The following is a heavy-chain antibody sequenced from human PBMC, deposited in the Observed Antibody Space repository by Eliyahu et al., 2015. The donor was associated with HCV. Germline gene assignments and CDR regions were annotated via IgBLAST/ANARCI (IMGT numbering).Heavy chain of an antibody. CDR3: ARDGGSSWYHDY. D-gene: IGHD6-13*01. V-gene: IGHV1-18*01. CDR1: GXTFGSYG. J-gene: IGHJ4*02. CDR2: ISVYDGGT. Sequence: QVHLVQSGGEVREPGASVKVSCKASGXTFGSYGINWVRQAPGQGLEWVGWISVYDGGTKYAQKLQGRVTVTADSSTNTAYMEVRSLRSDDSAVYYCARDGGSSWYHDYWGQGTLVTVSS.